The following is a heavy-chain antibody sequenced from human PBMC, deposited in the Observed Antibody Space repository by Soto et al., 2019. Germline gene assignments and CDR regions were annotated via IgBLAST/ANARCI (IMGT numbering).Heavy chain of an antibody. CDR2: ISYDGSNK. CDR3: AREGGYYGSGNYYGMDV. CDR1: GFTFSSYA. Sequence: VQLVESGGGVVQPGRSLRLSCAASGFTFSSYAMHWVRQAPGKGLEWVAVISYDGSNKYYADSVKGRFTISRDNSKNTLYLQMNSLRAEDTAVYYCAREGGYYGSGNYYGMDVWGQGTTVTVSS. J-gene: IGHJ6*02. V-gene: IGHV3-30-3*01. D-gene: IGHD3-10*01.